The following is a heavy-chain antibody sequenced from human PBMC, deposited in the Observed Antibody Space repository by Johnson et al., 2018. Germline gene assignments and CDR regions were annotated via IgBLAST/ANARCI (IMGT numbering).Heavy chain of an antibody. D-gene: IGHD2-21*02. V-gene: IGHV3-30-3*01. CDR2: ISYDGSNK. Sequence: VQLLESGGGVVQPGRSLRLSCAASGFTFSSYAMHWVRQAPGKGLEWVAVISYDGSNKYYAESVKGRFTISRDNSKNTLYLQMNSLRDEDTAVYYCARLWAYCGGDCLDAFDIWGQGTMVTVSS. J-gene: IGHJ3*02. CDR3: ARLWAYCGGDCLDAFDI. CDR1: GFTFSSYA.